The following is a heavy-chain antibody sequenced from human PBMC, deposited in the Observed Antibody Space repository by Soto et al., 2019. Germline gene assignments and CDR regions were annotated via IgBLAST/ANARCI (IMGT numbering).Heavy chain of an antibody. D-gene: IGHD2-2*01. CDR3: ARGYVYSSYLDY. Sequence: QVQLVQSGAEVKKPGSSVKVSCKASGGTFSSYAISWVRQAPGQGLEWMGGIIPIFGTANYAQKFQGRVTITADESTSPAYMALSSLRSADPAVYYCARGYVYSSYLDYWGQGTLVTVSS. CDR1: GGTFSSYA. CDR2: IIPIFGTA. J-gene: IGHJ4*02. V-gene: IGHV1-69*12.